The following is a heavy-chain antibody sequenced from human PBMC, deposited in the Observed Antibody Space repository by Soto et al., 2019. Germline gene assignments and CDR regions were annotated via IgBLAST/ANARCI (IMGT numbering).Heavy chain of an antibody. CDR2: LASSGDKT. Sequence: GSLRLSCAASGISFTKSAMTLVRQAPGKGLGRVSALASSGDKTYYADSVKGRFTISRDIAKSMVYMQLNSLRAEDTAICYCARVAGALLRLDFWGQGILVTVSS. CDR1: GISFTKSA. D-gene: IGHD2-21*02. CDR3: ARVAGALLRLDF. J-gene: IGHJ4*02. V-gene: IGHV3-23*01.